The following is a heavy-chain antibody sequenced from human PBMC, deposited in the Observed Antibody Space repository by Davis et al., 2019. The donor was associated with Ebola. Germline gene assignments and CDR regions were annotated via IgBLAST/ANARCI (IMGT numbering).Heavy chain of an antibody. V-gene: IGHV4-59*13. CDR2: IYNVGST. CDR3: AKFTGHWLWSPYGLDV. D-gene: IGHD5-24*01. Sequence: PSETLSLTCTVSGASITSNNWSWIRQPPGKGLEWIGYIYNVGSTDYNPSLASRVTNSFDTSKRQLSLKLTYVTAAATGVYYCAKFTGHWLWSPYGLDVWGRGTTVSVSS. CDR1: GASITSNN. J-gene: IGHJ6*02.